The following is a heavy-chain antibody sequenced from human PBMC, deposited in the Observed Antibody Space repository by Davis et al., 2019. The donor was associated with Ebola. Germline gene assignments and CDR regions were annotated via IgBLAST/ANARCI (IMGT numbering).Heavy chain of an antibody. D-gene: IGHD3-10*01. CDR3: ARTGRVRGVISNWFDP. J-gene: IGHJ5*02. CDR1: GYTFTSYG. V-gene: IGHV1-18*01. Sequence: ASVKVSCKASGYTFTSYGISWVRQAPGQGLEWMGWISAYNGNTNYAQKLQGRVTMTTDTSTSTAYMALRSLRSDDTAVYYCARTGRVRGVISNWFDPWGQGTLVTVSS. CDR2: ISAYNGNT.